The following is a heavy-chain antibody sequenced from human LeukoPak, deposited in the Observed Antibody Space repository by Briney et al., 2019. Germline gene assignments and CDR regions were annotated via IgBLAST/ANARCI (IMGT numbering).Heavy chain of an antibody. D-gene: IGHD3-10*01. CDR1: GFTFSNYG. Sequence: GGSLRLSCAAPGFTFSNYGMHWVRQAPGKGLEWVAFISFDGNNKYYADSVKGRFTISRDNSKNTLYLQMNSLRAEETAVYYCAKGLYGSGTYWFDYWGQGTLVTVSS. CDR3: AKGLYGSGTYWFDY. J-gene: IGHJ4*02. CDR2: ISFDGNNK. V-gene: IGHV3-30*02.